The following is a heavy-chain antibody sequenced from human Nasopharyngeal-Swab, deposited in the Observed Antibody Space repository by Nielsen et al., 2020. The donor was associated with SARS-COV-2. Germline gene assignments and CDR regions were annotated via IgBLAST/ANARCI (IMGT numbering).Heavy chain of an antibody. V-gene: IGHV3-30-3*01. CDR3: ASGGHAYYYYYGMDV. D-gene: IGHD2-15*01. J-gene: IGHJ6*02. CDR1: GFTFSSYA. CDR2: ISYDGSNN. Sequence: GESLKISCAASGFTFSSYALHWVRQAPGKGLEWVAVISYDGSNNYYADSVKGRITISRDNSKNTLYLQMNSLRAEDTAVYYCASGGHAYYYYYGMDVWGQGTTVTVSS.